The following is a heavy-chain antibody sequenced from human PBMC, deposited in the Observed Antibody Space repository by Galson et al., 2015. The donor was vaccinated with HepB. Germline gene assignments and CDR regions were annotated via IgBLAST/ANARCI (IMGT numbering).Heavy chain of an antibody. D-gene: IGHD3-22*01. CDR3: AKDRGDSSGYYYFDY. CDR1: FSSYG. V-gene: IGHV3-30*02. Sequence: FSSYGMHWVRQAPGKGLEWVAFIRYDGSNKYYADSVKGRFTISRDNSKNTLYVQMNSLRAEDTAVYYCAKDRGDSSGYYYFDYWGQGTLVTVSS. CDR2: IRYDGSNK. J-gene: IGHJ4*02.